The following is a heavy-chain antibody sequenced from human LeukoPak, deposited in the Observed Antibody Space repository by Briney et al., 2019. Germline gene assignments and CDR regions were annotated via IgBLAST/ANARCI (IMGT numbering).Heavy chain of an antibody. CDR3: ARSGRNGIAVAGVDY. CDR1: GGSVSSSYW. Sequence: SETLSLTCAVSGGSVSSSYWWSWVRQPPGKGLEWIGEIYQSGSTNYNPSLKSRVTISLDKSKNQFSLKLSSVTAADTAVYYCARSGRNGIAVAGVDYWGQGTLVTVSS. CDR2: IYQSGST. J-gene: IGHJ4*02. V-gene: IGHV4-4*02. D-gene: IGHD6-19*01.